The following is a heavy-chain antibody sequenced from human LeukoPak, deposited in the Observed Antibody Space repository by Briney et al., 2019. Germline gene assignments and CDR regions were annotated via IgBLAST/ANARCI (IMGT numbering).Heavy chain of an antibody. Sequence: SQTLSLTCTVSGGSISSGSYYWSWIRQPAGKALEWIGRIYSSGSTNYNPSLKSRVTISVETSKNQFSLKLSSVTAADTAMYYCARELSPRDGKGYYFDYWGQGTLVTVSS. V-gene: IGHV4-61*02. D-gene: IGHD2-21*02. CDR1: GGSISSGSYY. J-gene: IGHJ4*02. CDR2: IYSSGST. CDR3: ARELSPRDGKGYYFDY.